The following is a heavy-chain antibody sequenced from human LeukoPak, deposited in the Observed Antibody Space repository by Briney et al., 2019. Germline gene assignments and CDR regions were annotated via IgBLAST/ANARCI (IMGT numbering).Heavy chain of an antibody. CDR3: ARDTRGPGNHGMDV. CDR1: GFTFSSYG. Sequence: QPGRSLRLSCAASGFTFSSYGMHWVRQATGKGLEWVSAIGTAGDTYYPGSVKGRFTISRENAKNSLYLQMNSLRAGDTAVYYCARDTRGPGNHGMDVWGQGTTVTVSS. D-gene: IGHD1-14*01. CDR2: IGTAGDT. J-gene: IGHJ6*02. V-gene: IGHV3-13*04.